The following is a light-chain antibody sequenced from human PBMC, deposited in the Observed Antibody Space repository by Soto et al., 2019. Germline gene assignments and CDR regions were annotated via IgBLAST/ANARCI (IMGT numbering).Light chain of an antibody. Sequence: DIQMTQSPSTLSASVGDRVTITCRASQSISSWLAWYQQKPGKAPKLLIYDASSLESGVPSRFSGSGSGTEFTHTISSLQPDDFATCYCQQYNSYLFTFGQGTKLEIK. CDR1: QSISSW. CDR3: QQYNSYLFT. CDR2: DAS. J-gene: IGKJ2*01. V-gene: IGKV1-5*01.